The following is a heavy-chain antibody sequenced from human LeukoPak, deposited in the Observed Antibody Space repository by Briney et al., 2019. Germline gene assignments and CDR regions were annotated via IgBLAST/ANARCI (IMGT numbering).Heavy chain of an antibody. CDR2: ISGSGGST. Sequence: PGGSLRLSCAASGFTFSSYAMSWVRQAPGKGLEWVSAISGSGGSTYYADSVKGRFTISRDNSKNTLYLQMNSLRAEDTAVYYCAKGGPSHLRYLEWLRYTPFDPWGQGTLVTVSS. CDR1: GFTFSSYA. CDR3: AKGGPSHLRYLEWLRYTPFDP. J-gene: IGHJ5*02. V-gene: IGHV3-23*01. D-gene: IGHD5-12*01.